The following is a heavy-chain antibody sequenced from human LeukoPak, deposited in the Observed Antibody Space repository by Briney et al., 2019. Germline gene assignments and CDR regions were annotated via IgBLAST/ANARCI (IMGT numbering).Heavy chain of an antibody. CDR1: GGSISSYY. J-gene: IGHJ4*02. CDR3: ARVAGYDFWSGYYHQPFDY. Sequence: SETLSLTCSVSGGSISSYYWTWIRQSPGKGLEYVAYIFYNVYTDYNPSLKSRVSVSVDTSKNHFPLRLSSVTAADTAVYYCARVAGYDFWSGYYHQPFDYWGQGTLVTVSS. V-gene: IGHV4-59*12. D-gene: IGHD3-3*01. CDR2: IFYNVYT.